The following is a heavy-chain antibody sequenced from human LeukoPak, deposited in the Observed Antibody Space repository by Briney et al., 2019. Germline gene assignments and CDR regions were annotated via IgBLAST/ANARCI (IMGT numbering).Heavy chain of an antibody. CDR1: GFTVSSDF. J-gene: IGHJ1*01. CDR3: SKGRGAA. D-gene: IGHD3-10*01. CDR2: IGAEGYT. Sequence: GGSLRLSCVASGFTVSSDFMGWVREAPGKGLQWLSLIGAEGYTHYADSVKGRFTISRDNSKNALYLQMNSLGVEDTALYYSSKGRGAAWGRGTTVTVSS. V-gene: IGHV3-66*01.